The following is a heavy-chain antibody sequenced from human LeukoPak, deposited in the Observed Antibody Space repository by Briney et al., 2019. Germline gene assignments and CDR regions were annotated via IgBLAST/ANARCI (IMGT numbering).Heavy chain of an antibody. V-gene: IGHV3-7*01. D-gene: IGHD6-19*01. CDR1: GFTFTSYW. CDR3: TRLHNSGWTGY. Sequence: GGSLRLSCAASGFTFTSYWMSWVRQAPGKGLEWVANIKQDGSEKHYVDSVKGRFTISRDNTKNSLYQQMNSLRADDTAVYYCTRLHNSGWTGYWGQGTLVTVSS. CDR2: IKQDGSEK. J-gene: IGHJ4*02.